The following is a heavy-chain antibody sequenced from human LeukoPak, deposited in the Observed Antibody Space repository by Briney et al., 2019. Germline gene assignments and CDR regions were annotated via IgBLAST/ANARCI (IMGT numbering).Heavy chain of an antibody. CDR1: GFTFSSYW. CDR3: ARDYILTGYVYDY. D-gene: IGHD3-9*01. CDR2: ININGRST. Sequence: GGSLRLSCAASGFTFSSYWMHWVRQAPGKGLVCVSRININGRSTTSAASGHGRFTIYRDNSKNTLYLQMNSLRAEDTAVYYCARDYILTGYVYDYWGQGTLVTVSS. J-gene: IGHJ4*02. V-gene: IGHV3-74*01.